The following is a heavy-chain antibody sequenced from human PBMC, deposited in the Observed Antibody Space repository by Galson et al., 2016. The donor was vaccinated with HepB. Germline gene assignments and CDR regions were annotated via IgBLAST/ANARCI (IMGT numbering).Heavy chain of an antibody. J-gene: IGHJ2*01. CDR2: INADGTAT. Sequence: SLRLSCAVSGLDFRSYWMHWVRQTPGKGLVWVSRINADGTATGYADSVKGRFTISRDDAKNTLYLQMNTLRVEDTAVYYCTREPRWYFDLWGRGTLLTVSS. CDR3: TREPRWYFDL. V-gene: IGHV3-74*01. CDR1: GLDFRSYW.